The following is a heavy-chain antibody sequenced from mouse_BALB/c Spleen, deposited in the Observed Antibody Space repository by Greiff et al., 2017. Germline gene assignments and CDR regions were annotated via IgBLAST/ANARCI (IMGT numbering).Heavy chain of an antibody. CDR3: ARDDGSSYGYYFDY. CDR1: GFSLTSYG. V-gene: IGHV2-9*02. J-gene: IGHJ2*01. CDR2: IWAGGST. Sequence: QVQLKESGPGLVAPSQSLSITCTVSGFSLTSYGVHWVRQPPGKGLEWLGVIWAGGSTTYNSALMSRLSISKDNSKSQVFLRMNSLQTDDTAMYYCARDDGSSYGYYFDYWGRGTTLTVSS. D-gene: IGHD1-1*01.